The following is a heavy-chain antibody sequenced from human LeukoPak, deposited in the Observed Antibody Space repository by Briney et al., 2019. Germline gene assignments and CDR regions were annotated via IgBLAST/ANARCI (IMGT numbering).Heavy chain of an antibody. CDR3: AREGSSSVWFDP. CDR2: INSDGSST. D-gene: IGHD6-6*01. J-gene: IGHJ5*02. CDR1: GFTFSSHW. V-gene: IGHV3-74*01. Sequence: GGSLRLSCAASGFTFSSHWMHWLRQAPGKGLVWVSRINSDGSSTTYADSVKGRFTISRDNAKNTLYLQMNSLRAEDTAVYYCAREGSSSVWFDPWGQGTLVTVSS.